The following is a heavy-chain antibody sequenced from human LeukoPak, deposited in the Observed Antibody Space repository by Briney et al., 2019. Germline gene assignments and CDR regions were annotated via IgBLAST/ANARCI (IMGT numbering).Heavy chain of an antibody. J-gene: IGHJ4*02. D-gene: IGHD6-19*01. CDR1: GFTFSSYG. Sequence: PGRSLRLSCAASGFTFSSYGMHWVRQAPGKGLEWVAVIPYDGSNKYYADSVKGRFTISRDNSKNTLYLQMNSLRAEDTAVYYCAKGGGRSGCDYWGQGTLVTVSS. CDR2: IPYDGSNK. CDR3: AKGGGRSGCDY. V-gene: IGHV3-30*18.